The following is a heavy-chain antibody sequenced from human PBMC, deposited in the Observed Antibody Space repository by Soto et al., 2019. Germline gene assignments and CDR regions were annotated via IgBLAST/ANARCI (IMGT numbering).Heavy chain of an antibody. V-gene: IGHV5-51*01. Sequence: GSLEISCNGSGYSFTSYWIGWVRQMPWKGLELMGIIYPFDSETRYSPSFQGQVTISADKSISTAYLQWSTLKASDTAIYYCARKLSARRMAARSYYDGTEVWGHGTPVNVS. CDR3: ARKLSARRMAARSYYDGTEV. CDR1: GYSFTSYW. D-gene: IGHD6-6*01. CDR2: IYPFDSET. J-gene: IGHJ6*02.